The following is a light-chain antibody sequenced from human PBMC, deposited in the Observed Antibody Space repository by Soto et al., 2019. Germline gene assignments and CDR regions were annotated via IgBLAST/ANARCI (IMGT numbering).Light chain of an antibody. J-gene: IGLJ1*01. CDR2: GVT. CDR3: FSHRRGDSHV. Sequence: QSALTQPPSASGSPGQSVTISCTGTSSDVGGYNYVSWYQQYPGKAPKLMIYGVTNRPSGVSNRFSGSKTGNTASLTISGLQAEDEAYYYCFSHRRGDSHVFGTGTKLTVL. CDR1: SSDVGGYNY. V-gene: IGLV2-14*01.